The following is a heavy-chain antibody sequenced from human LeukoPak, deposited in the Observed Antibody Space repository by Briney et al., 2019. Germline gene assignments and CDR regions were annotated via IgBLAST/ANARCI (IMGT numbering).Heavy chain of an antibody. J-gene: IGHJ4*02. CDR2: ISADSATT. CDR1: GFNFGSYS. CDR3: ASRYSSGWKDY. V-gene: IGHV3-23*01. D-gene: IGHD6-19*01. Sequence: GGSLRLSCAASGFNFGSYSMTWVRQAPGKGLEWVSVISADSATTFYADSVKGRFTISRDNAKNTVFLQMSSLRAEDTALYYCASRYSSGWKDYWGQGTLVTVSS.